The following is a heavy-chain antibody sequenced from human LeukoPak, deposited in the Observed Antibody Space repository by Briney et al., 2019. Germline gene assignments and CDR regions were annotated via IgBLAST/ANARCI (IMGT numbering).Heavy chain of an antibody. Sequence: SETLSLTCTVSGGSIRSYYWSWIRQPPGKGLEWIGYIYYSGSTNYNPSLKSRVTISEDTSKNQFSLKLSSVTAADTAVYYCAGVVEVPAATGLWFDPWDQGTLVTVSS. CDR3: AGVVEVPAATGLWFDP. D-gene: IGHD2-2*01. CDR1: GGSIRSYY. V-gene: IGHV4-59*01. CDR2: IYYSGST. J-gene: IGHJ5*02.